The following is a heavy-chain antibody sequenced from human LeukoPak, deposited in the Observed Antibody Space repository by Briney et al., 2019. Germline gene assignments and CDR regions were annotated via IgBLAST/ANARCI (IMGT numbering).Heavy chain of an antibody. V-gene: IGHV1-69*06. Sequence: ASVKVSCKASGGTFSSYAISWVRQAPGQGLEWMGGIIPIFGTANYAQKFQGRVTITADKSTSTAYMELNSLRAEDTAVYYCARTRSGDTALGTGWFDPWGQGTLVTVSS. D-gene: IGHD5-18*01. CDR3: ARTRSGDTALGTGWFDP. J-gene: IGHJ5*02. CDR1: GGTFSSYA. CDR2: IIPIFGTA.